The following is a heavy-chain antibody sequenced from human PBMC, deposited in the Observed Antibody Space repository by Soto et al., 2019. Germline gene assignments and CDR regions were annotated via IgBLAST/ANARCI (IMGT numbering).Heavy chain of an antibody. D-gene: IGHD3-3*01. Sequence: GGSLRLSCAASGFTFSSYGMHWVRQAPGKGLEWVAVISYDGSNKYYADSVKGRFTISRDNSKNTLYLQMNSLRAEDTAVYYCANGLALIFGVVTPRYGMDVWGQGTTVTVSS. V-gene: IGHV3-30*18. J-gene: IGHJ6*02. CDR2: ISYDGSNK. CDR1: GFTFSSYG. CDR3: ANGLALIFGVVTPRYGMDV.